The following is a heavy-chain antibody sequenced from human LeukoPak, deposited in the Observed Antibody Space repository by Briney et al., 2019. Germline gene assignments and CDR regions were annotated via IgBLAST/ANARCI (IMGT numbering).Heavy chain of an antibody. CDR3: ARDTDNRVLDY. Sequence: ASVKVSCKASGYTFTGYYMHWVRQAPGQGLEWMGWINPNSGGTSYAQKFQGRVTMTRDTSISTAYMELSRLRSDDTAVYYCARDTDNRVLDYWGQGTLVTVSS. D-gene: IGHD1-1*01. CDR1: GYTFTGYY. CDR2: INPNSGGT. J-gene: IGHJ4*02. V-gene: IGHV1-2*02.